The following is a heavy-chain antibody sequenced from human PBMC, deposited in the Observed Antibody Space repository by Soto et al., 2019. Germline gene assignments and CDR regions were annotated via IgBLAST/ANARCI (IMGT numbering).Heavy chain of an antibody. J-gene: IGHJ4*02. Sequence: EVQLVESGGGLVQPGGSLRLSCAASGFTFSSYSMNWVRQAPGKGLEWVSYNSSSSSTIYYADSVKGGSTISRDHAKISLYLQRTSLRAGDTAVCFCARGVAVAAYDDWCQGTVVTVSS. V-gene: IGHV3-48*01. CDR1: GFTFSSYS. CDR3: ARGVAVAAYDD. D-gene: IGHD2-15*01. CDR2: NSSSSSTI.